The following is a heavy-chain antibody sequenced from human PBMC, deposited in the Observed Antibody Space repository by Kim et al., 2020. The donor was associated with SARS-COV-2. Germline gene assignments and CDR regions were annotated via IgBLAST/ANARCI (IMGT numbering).Heavy chain of an antibody. D-gene: IGHD6-13*01. J-gene: IGHJ4*02. V-gene: IGHV1-69*01. CDR3: ASTGEQQLPRD. Sequence: NYAQKFQGRVTITADESTSTAYMELSSLRSEDTAVYYCASTGEQQLPRDWGQGTLVTVSS.